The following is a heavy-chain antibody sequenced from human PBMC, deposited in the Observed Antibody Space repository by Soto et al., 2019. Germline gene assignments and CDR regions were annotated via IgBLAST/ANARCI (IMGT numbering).Heavy chain of an antibody. CDR1: GESISSGGYY. J-gene: IGHJ4*02. V-gene: IGHV4-31*03. CDR3: ARASSSSSAADY. Sequence: QVQLQESGPGLVKPSQTLYLTCNVSGESISSGGYYWSWIRHHPGKGLEWIGYIYDSESAYYNPSLKSRVTISIDTSKNHFAMRLSSVTGADTAVYYCARASSSSSAADYWGQGTLVTVSS. CDR2: IYDSESA. D-gene: IGHD6-6*01.